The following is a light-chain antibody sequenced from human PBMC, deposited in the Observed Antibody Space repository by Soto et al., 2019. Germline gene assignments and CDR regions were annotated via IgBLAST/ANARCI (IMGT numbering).Light chain of an antibody. CDR1: SSDVGGYEY. V-gene: IGLV2-8*01. J-gene: IGLJ2*01. CDR2: EVI. Sequence: QSVLTQPPSASGSPGQSVTISCTGSSSDVGGYEYVSWYQQHPGKAPKLIIYEVIKRPSGVPDRFSGSKSGKTASLTVSGLKAEDEADYYCSSYAGSNNLHVLFVGGTKVTVL. CDR3: SSYAGSNNLHVL.